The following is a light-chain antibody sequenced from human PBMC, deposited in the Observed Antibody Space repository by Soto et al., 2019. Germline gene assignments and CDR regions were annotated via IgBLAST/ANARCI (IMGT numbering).Light chain of an antibody. CDR2: GAS. Sequence: IVMTQSPVTLSVYPGETATLSCRASQSISTNLAWYQHKPGQAPRLLIYGASTRATGIPARFSGSGSGTDFTLIIISLQPEDFAIYYCQQYSYWIGFGPGTKVEVK. CDR1: QSISTN. J-gene: IGKJ1*01. V-gene: IGKV3-15*01. CDR3: QQYSYWIG.